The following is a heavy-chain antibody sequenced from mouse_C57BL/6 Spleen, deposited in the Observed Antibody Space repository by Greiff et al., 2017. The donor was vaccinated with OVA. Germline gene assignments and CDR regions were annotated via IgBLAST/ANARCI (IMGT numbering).Heavy chain of an antibody. CDR2: FSPGSGSI. Sequence: QVQLQQSGAELVKPGASVKLSCKASGYTFTEYTIHWVKQRSGQGLAWIGWFSPGSGSIKNNEKFKDTATLTADKSSSTVYMELSRLTSEDSAVYFGARPRFITTVGYAMDYWGQGTSVTVSS. V-gene: IGHV1-62-2*01. CDR1: GYTFTEYT. CDR3: ARPRFITTVGYAMDY. D-gene: IGHD1-1*01. J-gene: IGHJ4*01.